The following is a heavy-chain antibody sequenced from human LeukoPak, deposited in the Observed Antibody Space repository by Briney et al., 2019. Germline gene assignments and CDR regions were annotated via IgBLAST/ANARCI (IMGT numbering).Heavy chain of an antibody. V-gene: IGHV3-53*01. CDR3: ARERLRDAFDI. D-gene: IGHD2-15*01. CDR1: GFTVSSNY. J-gene: IGHJ3*02. CDR2: IYSGGST. Sequence: PGGSLRLSCAASGFTVSSNYMSWVRQAPGKGLEWVSVIYSGGSTYYADSVKGRFTISRDNSKNTLYPQMNSLRAEDTAVYYCARERLRDAFDIWGQGTMVTVSS.